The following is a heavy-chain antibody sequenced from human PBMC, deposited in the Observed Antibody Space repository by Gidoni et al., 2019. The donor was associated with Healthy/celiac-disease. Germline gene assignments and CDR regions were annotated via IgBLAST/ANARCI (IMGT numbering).Heavy chain of an antibody. CDR3: AKDPDYGGNSGY. Sequence: EVQLLESGGGLVQPGGSLRLSCAASGFTFSSYAMSCVRQAPGKGVEWVSAISGSGGSTYYADSVKGRFTISRDNSKNTLYLQMNSLRAEDTAVYYCAKDPDYGGNSGYWGQGTLVTVSS. V-gene: IGHV3-23*01. D-gene: IGHD4-17*01. CDR1: GFTFSSYA. CDR2: ISGSGGST. J-gene: IGHJ4*02.